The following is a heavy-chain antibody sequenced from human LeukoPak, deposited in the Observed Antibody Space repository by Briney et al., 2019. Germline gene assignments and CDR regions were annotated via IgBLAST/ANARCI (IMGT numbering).Heavy chain of an antibody. CDR3: AKRVQCGYYYYFYMDV. J-gene: IGHJ6*03. V-gene: IGHV3-30*02. Sequence: GGSLRLSCAASGFTFSSYGMHWVRQAPGKGLEWVAFIRYDGSNKYYADSVKGRFTISRDNSKNTLYLQMNSLRAEDTAVYYCAKRVQCGYYYYFYMDVWGNGTTVTISS. D-gene: IGHD3-10*01. CDR2: IRYDGSNK. CDR1: GFTFSSYG.